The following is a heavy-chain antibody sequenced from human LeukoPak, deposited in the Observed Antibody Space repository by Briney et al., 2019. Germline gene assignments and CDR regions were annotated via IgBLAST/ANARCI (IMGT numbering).Heavy chain of an antibody. D-gene: IGHD3-3*01. CDR1: GGTFSSYA. CDR2: IIPIFGTA. V-gene: IGHV1-69*13. Sequence: SVKVSCKASGGTFSSYAISWVRQAPGQGLEWMGGIIPIFGTANYAQKFQGRVTITADESTSTAYMELSSLRSEDTAVYYCARSSYDFRSGYLYYYYYYYMDVWGKGTTVTVSS. CDR3: ARSSYDFRSGYLYYYYYYYMDV. J-gene: IGHJ6*03.